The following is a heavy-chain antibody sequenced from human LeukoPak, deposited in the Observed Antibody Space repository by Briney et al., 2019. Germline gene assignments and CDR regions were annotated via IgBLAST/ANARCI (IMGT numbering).Heavy chain of an antibody. CDR2: IRYDGSNK. CDR3: AGHYYDSSGYSSPFDY. CDR1: GFTFSSYG. D-gene: IGHD3-22*01. Sequence: GGSLRLSCAASGFTFSSYGMHWVRQAPGKGLEWVAFIRYDGSNKYYADSVKGRFTISRDNSKNTLYLQMNSLRAEDTAVYYCAGHYYDSSGYSSPFDYWGQGTLVTVSS. V-gene: IGHV3-30*02. J-gene: IGHJ4*02.